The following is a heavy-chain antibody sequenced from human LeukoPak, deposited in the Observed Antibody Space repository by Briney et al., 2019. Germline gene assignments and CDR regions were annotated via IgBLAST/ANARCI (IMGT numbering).Heavy chain of an antibody. D-gene: IGHD2-2*01. J-gene: IGHJ6*04. V-gene: IGHV1-69*05. Sequence: SVKVSCKASGYTFTSYGISWVRQAPGQGLEWMGGIIPIFGTANYAQKFQGRVTITTDESTSTAYMELSSLRSGDTAVYYCARGNCSSTSCYLLDVWGKGTTVTVSS. CDR2: IIPIFGTA. CDR3: ARGNCSSTSCYLLDV. CDR1: GYTFTSYG.